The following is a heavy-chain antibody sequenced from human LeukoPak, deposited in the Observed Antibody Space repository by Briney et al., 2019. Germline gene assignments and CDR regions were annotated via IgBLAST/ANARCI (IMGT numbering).Heavy chain of an antibody. CDR1: GFTVSSNY. CDR2: IYSGGST. Sequence: GGSLRLSCAASGFTVSSNYMSWVRQAPGKGLEWVSVIYSGGSTYYADSVKGRFTISRDNSKNTLYLQMNSLRAEDTAVYYCARAKDTAMVTGVYFDYWGQGTLVTVSS. D-gene: IGHD5-18*01. J-gene: IGHJ4*02. V-gene: IGHV3-53*01. CDR3: ARAKDTAMVTGVYFDY.